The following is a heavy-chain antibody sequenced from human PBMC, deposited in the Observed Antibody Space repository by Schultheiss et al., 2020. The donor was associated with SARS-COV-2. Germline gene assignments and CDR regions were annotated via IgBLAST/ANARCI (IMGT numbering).Heavy chain of an antibody. D-gene: IGHD3-22*01. CDR2: IYYSGST. CDR3: ASGFDDSSGYPATTFDY. Sequence: SQTLSLTCTVSGYSISSGYYWGWIRQPPGKGLEWIGYIYYSGSTYYNPSLKSRVTISVDTSKNQLSLRLSSVTAADTAVYFCASGFDDSSGYPATTFDYWGQGTLVTVSS. CDR1: GYSISSGYY. V-gene: IGHV4-38-2*02. J-gene: IGHJ4*02.